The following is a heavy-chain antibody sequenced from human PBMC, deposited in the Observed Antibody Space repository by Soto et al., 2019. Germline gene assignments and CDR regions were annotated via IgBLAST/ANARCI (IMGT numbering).Heavy chain of an antibody. V-gene: IGHV1-18*01. CDR3: ARITMVGGVIITWDY. CDR2: ISAYNGNT. D-gene: IGHD3-10*01. Sequence: QVQLVQSGAEVKKPRASVKVSCKASGYTFTSYGISWVRQAPGQGLEWMGWISAYNGNTNYAQKLQGRVTMTTDTSTSPAYMELRGLRSDDTAVYYCARITMVGGVIITWDYWGQGTLVTVSS. CDR1: GYTFTSYG. J-gene: IGHJ4*02.